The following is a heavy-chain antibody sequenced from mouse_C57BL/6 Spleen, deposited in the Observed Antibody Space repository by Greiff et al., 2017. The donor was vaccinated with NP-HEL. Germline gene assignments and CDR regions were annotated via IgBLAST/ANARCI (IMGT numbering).Heavy chain of an antibody. CDR2: INPNYGTT. Sequence: VQLQQSGPELVKPGASVKISCKASGYSFTDYYMNWVKQSHGKSLEWIGVINPNYGTTSYNQKFKGKATLTVDQSSSTAYMQLNSLTSEDSAVYYCARAGYGSSYAMDYWGQGTSVTVSS. CDR1: GYSFTDYY. CDR3: ARAGYGSSYAMDY. V-gene: IGHV1-39*01. J-gene: IGHJ4*01. D-gene: IGHD1-1*01.